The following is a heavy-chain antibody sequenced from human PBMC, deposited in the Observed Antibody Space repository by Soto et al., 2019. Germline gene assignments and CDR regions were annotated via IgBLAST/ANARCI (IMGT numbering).Heavy chain of an antibody. V-gene: IGHV4-4*02. Sequence: SDTLSLTCAVSSGSISSSNWWSWVRQPPGKGLEWIGEIYHSGSTNYNPSLKSRVTISVDKSKNQFSLKLSSVTAADTAVYYCARNVPDYGDSDGFESWGQGKMVTV. CDR3: ARNVPDYGDSDGFES. J-gene: IGHJ3*02. CDR1: SGSISSSNW. D-gene: IGHD4-17*01. CDR2: IYHSGST.